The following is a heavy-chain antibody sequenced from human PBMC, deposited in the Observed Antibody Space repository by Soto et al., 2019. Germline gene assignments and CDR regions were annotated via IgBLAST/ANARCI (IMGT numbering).Heavy chain of an antibody. V-gene: IGHV1-18*01. CDR3: ARGWYGDY. CDR1: GYAFTTYG. J-gene: IGHJ4*02. Sequence: QVHLVQSGAEVKKPGASVKVSCKGSGYAFTTYGITWVRQAPGQGLEWMGWISAHNGNTNYAQKLGVRVTVTRDTSTSTAYMELRSLRSDDTAVYYCARGWYGDYWGQGALVTVSS. D-gene: IGHD2-15*01. CDR2: ISAHNGNT.